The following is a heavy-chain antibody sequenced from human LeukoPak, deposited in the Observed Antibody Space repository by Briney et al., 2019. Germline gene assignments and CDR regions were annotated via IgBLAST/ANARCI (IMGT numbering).Heavy chain of an antibody. CDR2: ISSSTT. Sequence: PGGSLRLSCAASGFTFSSYSMNWVRQAPGKGLEWVSYISSSTTNYADSVRGRFTASRDSAKNSLYLQMNSLRAEDTAVYYCARDYYDFWSGYYGAGYGMDVWGQGTTVTVSS. J-gene: IGHJ6*02. D-gene: IGHD3-3*01. CDR1: GFTFSSYS. V-gene: IGHV3-48*01. CDR3: ARDYYDFWSGYYGAGYGMDV.